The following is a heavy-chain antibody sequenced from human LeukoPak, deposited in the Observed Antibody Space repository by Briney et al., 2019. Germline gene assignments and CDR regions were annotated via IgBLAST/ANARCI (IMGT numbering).Heavy chain of an antibody. D-gene: IGHD3-3*01. V-gene: IGHV1-3*03. CDR2: INAGNGNT. CDR3: ARDNYDFWSGLYYFDY. CDR1: GYTFTSYA. J-gene: IGHJ4*02. Sequence: PRASVKVSCKASGYTFTSYAMHWVRQAPGQRLEWMGWINAGNGNTKYSQEFQGRVTITRDTSASTAYMELSSLRSEDMAVYYCARDNYDFWSGLYYFDYWGQGTLVTVSS.